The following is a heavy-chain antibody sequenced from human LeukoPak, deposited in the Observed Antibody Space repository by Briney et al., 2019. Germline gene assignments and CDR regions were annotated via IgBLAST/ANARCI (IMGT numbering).Heavy chain of an antibody. Sequence: ASVKVSCKASGYTFTSYDINWVRQATGQGLEWMGWMNPNSGNTGYAQKFQGRVTITRNTSISTAYMELSSLRSEDTAVYYCARGRDSSSWNYYYYMDVWGKGTTVTVSS. J-gene: IGHJ6*03. V-gene: IGHV1-8*03. CDR3: ARGRDSSSWNYYYYMDV. D-gene: IGHD6-13*01. CDR1: GYTFTSYD. CDR2: MNPNSGNT.